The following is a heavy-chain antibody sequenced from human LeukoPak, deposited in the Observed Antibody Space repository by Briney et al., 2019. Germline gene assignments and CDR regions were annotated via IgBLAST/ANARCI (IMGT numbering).Heavy chain of an antibody. CDR2: INHSGST. V-gene: IGHV4-34*01. Sequence: PGGSLRLSCAASEFTFSSYGMHWVRQAPGKGLEWIGEINHSGSTNYNPSLKSRVTISVDTSKNQFSLKLSSVTAADTAVYYCARRGPAAAEDYWGQGTLVTVSS. CDR1: EFTFSSYG. J-gene: IGHJ4*02. CDR3: ARRGPAAAEDY. D-gene: IGHD6-13*01.